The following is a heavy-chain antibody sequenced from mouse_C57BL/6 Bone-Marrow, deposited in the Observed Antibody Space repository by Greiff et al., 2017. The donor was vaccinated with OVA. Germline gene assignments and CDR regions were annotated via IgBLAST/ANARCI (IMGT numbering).Heavy chain of an antibody. D-gene: IGHD1-1*01. Sequence: VQLQQSGAELARPGASVKMSCKASGYTFTSYTMHWVKQRPGQGLEWIGYINPSSGYTKYNQKFKDKATLTADKSSSTAYMQLSSLTSDDSAVYYCARRDYGSWYYFNYWGQGTTLTVSS. CDR2: INPSSGYT. CDR3: ARRDYGSWYYFNY. J-gene: IGHJ2*01. V-gene: IGHV1-4*01. CDR1: GYTFTSYT.